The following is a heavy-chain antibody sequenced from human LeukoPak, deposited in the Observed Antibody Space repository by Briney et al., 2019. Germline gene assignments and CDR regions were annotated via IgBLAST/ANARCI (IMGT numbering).Heavy chain of an antibody. CDR2: MNPNSGNT. J-gene: IGHJ3*02. D-gene: IGHD3-10*01. V-gene: IGHV1-8*01. CDR3: AGVNTYYYGSGVSRAFHM. Sequence: RASVKVSCKASGYTFTSYDINWVRQATGQGLEWMGWMNPNSGNTGSAQKFQGSVTMTRNTSTATAYMELSSLKSEDTAVYYCAGVNTYYYGSGVSRAFHMWGQGTMVTVSS. CDR1: GYTFTSYD.